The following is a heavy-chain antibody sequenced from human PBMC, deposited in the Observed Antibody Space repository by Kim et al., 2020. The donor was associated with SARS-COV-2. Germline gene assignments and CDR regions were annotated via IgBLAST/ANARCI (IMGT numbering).Heavy chain of an antibody. Sequence: AQKCQGRVTITADESTSTAYMELSSLRSEDTAVYYCARASYSQLSFRFDYWGQGTLVTVSS. CDR3: ARASYSQLSFRFDY. V-gene: IGHV1-69*01. D-gene: IGHD1-1*01. J-gene: IGHJ4*02.